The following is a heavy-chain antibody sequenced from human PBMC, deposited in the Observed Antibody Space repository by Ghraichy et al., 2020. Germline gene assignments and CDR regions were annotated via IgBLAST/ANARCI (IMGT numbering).Heavy chain of an antibody. CDR2: MHSSVST. D-gene: IGHD4-23*01. Sequence: SQTLSLTCTVSGGSISSSNYYWGWIRQPPGKGLEWIGSMHSSVSTSYNPSLSSRVPMSADTSKNQFYLRLNSVTAPDTAVYYCAGSFTVIRYFDLWGRGTLVTVSS. J-gene: IGHJ2*01. CDR3: AGSFTVIRYFDL. V-gene: IGHV4-39*01. CDR1: GGSISSSNYY.